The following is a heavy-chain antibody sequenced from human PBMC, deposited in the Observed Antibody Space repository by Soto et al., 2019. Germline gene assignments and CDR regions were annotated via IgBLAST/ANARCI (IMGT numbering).Heavy chain of an antibody. CDR2: INHSGTI. D-gene: IGHD2-21*02. CDR3: ARADRTLVTSYILDV. V-gene: IGHV4-34*01. CDR1: GGSFSGYY. J-gene: IGHJ6*02. Sequence: SETLSLTCAVYGGSFSGYYWTWIRQPPGKGQEWIGEINHSGTINFNPSLKSRLTISLDTSKKHFSLKLSSVTDADTAAYYCARADRTLVTSYILDVCGQGTTVTVSS.